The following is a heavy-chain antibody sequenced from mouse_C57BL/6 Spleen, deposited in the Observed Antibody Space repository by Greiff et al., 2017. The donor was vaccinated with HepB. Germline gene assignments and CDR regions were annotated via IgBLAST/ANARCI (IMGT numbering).Heavy chain of an antibody. CDR2: SRNKANDYTT. Sequence: EVQLVESGGGLVQSGRSLRLSCATSGFTFSDFYMEWVRQAPGKGLEWIAASRNKANDYTTEYSASVKGRFIVSRDTSQSILYLQMNALRAEDTAIYYCARDAGEYGNYYFDYWGQGTTLTVSS. J-gene: IGHJ2*01. D-gene: IGHD2-1*01. CDR3: ARDAGEYGNYYFDY. V-gene: IGHV7-1*01. CDR1: GFTFSDFY.